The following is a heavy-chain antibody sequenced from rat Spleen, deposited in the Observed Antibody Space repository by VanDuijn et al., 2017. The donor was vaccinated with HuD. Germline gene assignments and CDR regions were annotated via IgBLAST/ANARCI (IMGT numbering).Heavy chain of an antibody. D-gene: IGHD1-6*01. CDR1: GFTFSNYA. V-gene: IGHV5S14*01. J-gene: IGHJ2*01. Sequence: EVQLVESGGGLVQPGRSLKLSCAASGFTFSNYAMAWVRQTPTKGLEWVAFISTGGGNTYYRYSVKGRFTVSRDNAKNIQYLQMDSLRSEDTATYYCARQEYTTNYYYYFDYWGQGVMVTVSS. CDR3: ARQEYTTNYYYYFDY. CDR2: ISTGGGNT.